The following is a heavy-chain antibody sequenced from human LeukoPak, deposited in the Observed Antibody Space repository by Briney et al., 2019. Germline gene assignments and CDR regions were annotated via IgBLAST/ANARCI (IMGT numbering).Heavy chain of an antibody. CDR2: IKQDGSEK. V-gene: IGHV3-7*01. CDR1: GFTSSGYW. J-gene: IGHJ4*02. CDR3: ARGRWAPFDC. D-gene: IGHD6-13*01. Sequence: GGSLRLSCAASGFTSSGYWMNWVRQAPGKGLEWVANIKQDGSEKNYVASVEGRFTISRDNAKNSLYLQMNSLRAEDTALYYCARGRWAPFDCWGQGTLVTVSS.